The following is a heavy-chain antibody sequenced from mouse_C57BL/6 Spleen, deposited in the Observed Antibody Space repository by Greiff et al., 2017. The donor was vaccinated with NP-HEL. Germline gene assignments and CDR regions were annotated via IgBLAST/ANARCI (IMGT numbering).Heavy chain of an antibody. CDR2: INPNNGGT. J-gene: IGHJ1*03. CDR3: ARWDYYGSSGYFDV. V-gene: IGHV1-26*01. Sequence: EVQLQQSGPELVKPGASVKISCKASGYTFTDYYMNWVKQSHGKSLEWIGDINPNNGGTSYNQKFKGKATLTVDKSSSTAYMELRSLTSEDSAVYYCARWDYYGSSGYFDVWGTRTTVTVSS. CDR1: GYTFTDYY. D-gene: IGHD1-1*01.